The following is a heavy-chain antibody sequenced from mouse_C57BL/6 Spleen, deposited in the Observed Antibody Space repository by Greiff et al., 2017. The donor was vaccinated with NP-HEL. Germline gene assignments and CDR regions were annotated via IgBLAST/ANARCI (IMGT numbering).Heavy chain of an antibody. CDR2: FYPGDGDT. CDR3: ARGYYGSSWDVDV. CDR1: GYAFSSSW. J-gene: IGHJ1*03. D-gene: IGHD1-1*01. Sequence: QVQLKEPGPELVMPGASVKISCKASGYAFSSSWMNWVKQRPGKGLEWIGRFYPGDGDTNYNGKFKGKATLTADKSSSTAYKQLSSLTSEDAAVYCWARGYYGSSWDVDVWGTGTTVTVAS. V-gene: IGHV1-82*01.